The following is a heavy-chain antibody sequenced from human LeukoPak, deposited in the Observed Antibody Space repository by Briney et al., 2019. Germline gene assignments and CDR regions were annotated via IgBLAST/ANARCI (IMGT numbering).Heavy chain of an antibody. Sequence: PSETLSLTCAVYGGSFSGYYWSWIRQPPGKGLEWIGYIYYSGSTNYNPSLKSRVTISVDTSKNQFSLKLSSVTAADTAVYYCARWKSYDYVWGSYRGQYYFDYWGQGTLVTVSS. CDR2: IYYSGST. D-gene: IGHD3-16*02. J-gene: IGHJ4*02. CDR1: GGSFSGYY. V-gene: IGHV4-59*01. CDR3: ARWKSYDYVWGSYRGQYYFDY.